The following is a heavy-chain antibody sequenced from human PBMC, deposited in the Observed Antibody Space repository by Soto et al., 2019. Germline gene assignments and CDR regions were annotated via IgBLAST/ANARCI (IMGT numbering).Heavy chain of an antibody. J-gene: IGHJ4*02. Sequence: GGSLRLSCVASGFTFSSYSMSWVRQAPGKGLEWVSGFRAGGDDGTTYYADSVKGRFTISRDNSKNTLFLQMDSLRAEDTAIYYCAKKVNSGSGSQYFDYFGQGTLVTVSS. CDR1: GFTFSSYS. CDR2: FRAGGDDGTT. D-gene: IGHD3-10*01. V-gene: IGHV3-23*01. CDR3: AKKVNSGSGSQYFDY.